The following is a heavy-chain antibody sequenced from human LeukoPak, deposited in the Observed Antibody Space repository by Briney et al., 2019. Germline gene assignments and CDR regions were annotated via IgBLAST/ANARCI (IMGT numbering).Heavy chain of an antibody. CDR1: GFTFSSYS. CDR2: ISSSSSYI. D-gene: IGHD6-19*01. J-gene: IGHJ3*02. Sequence: GGSLRLSCAASGFTFSSYSMNWVRQAPGKGLEWVSSISSSSSYIYYADSVKGRFTISRDNAKNSLYLQMNSLRAEDTAVYYCARDTTLSPVAGTHAFDIWGQGTMVTVSS. V-gene: IGHV3-21*01. CDR3: ARDTTLSPVAGTHAFDI.